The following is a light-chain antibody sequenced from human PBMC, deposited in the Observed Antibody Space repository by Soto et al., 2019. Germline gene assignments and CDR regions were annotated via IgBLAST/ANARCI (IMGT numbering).Light chain of an antibody. CDR1: NSDVGGYNY. V-gene: IGLV2-14*01. CDR2: DVS. Sequence: QSALTQPASVSGSPGQSITISCAGTNSDVGGYNYVSWYQQHPGKAPKLMIYDVSNRPSGVSTRFSGSKSGNTASLTISGLQAEDEADYYCSSYTSRSTVVFGGGTKVTVL. CDR3: SSYTSRSTVV. J-gene: IGLJ2*01.